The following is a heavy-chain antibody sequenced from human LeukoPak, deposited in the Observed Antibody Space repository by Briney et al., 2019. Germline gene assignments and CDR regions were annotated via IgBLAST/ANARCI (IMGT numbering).Heavy chain of an antibody. CDR1: GFTFSNYV. CDR2: ISGSGGTT. CDR3: AKDLRIDILTAYRREASPLDS. V-gene: IGHV3-23*01. J-gene: IGHJ4*02. Sequence: GGSLRLSCAASGFTFSNYVMNWVRQAPGKGLEWVSGISGSGGTTYYADSVKYRFIISKDNSKNTLDLQMNSLRAEDTAVYYCAKDLRIDILTAYRREASPLDSWGQGTLVTVSS. D-gene: IGHD3-9*01.